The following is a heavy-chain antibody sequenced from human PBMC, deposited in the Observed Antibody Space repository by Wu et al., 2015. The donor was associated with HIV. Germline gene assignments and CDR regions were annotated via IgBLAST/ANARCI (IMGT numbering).Heavy chain of an antibody. V-gene: IGHV1-2*02. CDR3: ARVAIQIYLGSEKYYMDV. D-gene: IGHD5-18*01. CDR1: GYTFTGYY. J-gene: IGHJ6*03. Sequence: QVQLVQSGAEVKKPGASVKVSCKASGYTFTGYYMHWVRQAPGQGLEWMGWINPNSGGTNLAQQFQGRVTMTRDTSITTVYMELKSLRSDDTAVYYCARVAIQIYLGSEKYYMDVWGKGTTVTVSS. CDR2: INPNSGGT.